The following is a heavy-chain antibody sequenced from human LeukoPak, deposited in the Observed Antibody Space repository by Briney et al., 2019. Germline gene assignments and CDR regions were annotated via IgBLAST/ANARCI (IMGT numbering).Heavy chain of an antibody. Sequence: ASVKVSCKASGYTFTGYYMHWVRQAPGQGLEWVGWLSPYSGNTNYAQKVQDRVIMTTDTSTSTAYMELRSLRSDDTAMYFCTRVGGYSPSSTGGNAFDIWGQGTMVTVSS. CDR3: TRVGGYSPSSTGGNAFDI. J-gene: IGHJ3*02. CDR2: LSPYSGNT. V-gene: IGHV1-18*04. CDR1: GYTFTGYY. D-gene: IGHD6-6*01.